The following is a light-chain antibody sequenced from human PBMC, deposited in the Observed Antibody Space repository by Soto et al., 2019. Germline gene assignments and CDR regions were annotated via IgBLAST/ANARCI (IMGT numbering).Light chain of an antibody. V-gene: IGLV1-44*01. CDR1: SSNIGSNN. Sequence: QSVLTQSPSASGTPGQRVTISCSGSSSNIGSNNVNWYQQLPGAAPKLVIYSNNQRPSVVPRRFSGSKSGTSASVAISGLQSDDEADYYWAAWGGSLNGDVFATGTKVTVL. CDR2: SNN. CDR3: AAWGGSLNGDV. J-gene: IGLJ1*01.